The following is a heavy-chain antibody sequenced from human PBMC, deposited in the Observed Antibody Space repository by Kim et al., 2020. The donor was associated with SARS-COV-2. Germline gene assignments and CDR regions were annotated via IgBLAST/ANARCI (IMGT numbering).Heavy chain of an antibody. D-gene: IGHD2-21*02. CDR1: GFTFGSYW. CDR2: MKQDGSEI. CDR3: ARDAEYCGDDCYSYWYFDL. J-gene: IGHJ2*01. V-gene: IGHV3-7*01. Sequence: GGSLRLSCAASGFTFGSYWMTWVRQAPGKGLEWVASMKQDGSEIYYVDSVKGRFTISRDNAKNSLYLQMNSLRADDTAVYYCARDAEYCGDDCYSYWYFDLWGRGTLVTVSS.